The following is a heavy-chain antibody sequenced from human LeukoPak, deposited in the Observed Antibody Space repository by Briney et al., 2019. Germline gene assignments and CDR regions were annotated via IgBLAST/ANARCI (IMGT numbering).Heavy chain of an antibody. J-gene: IGHJ4*02. CDR1: GGTFSSYA. CDR3: ARGEADGGSYFDLDY. CDR2: MNPKSGNT. D-gene: IGHD2-15*01. Sequence: ASVKVSCKASGGTFSSYAINWVRQANGQGLEWMAWMNPKSGNTGYAQKFQGRVTVTWSTSTSTVYMEMSSLRSEDTAVYYCARGEADGGSYFDLDYWGQGTLVTVSS. V-gene: IGHV1-8*02.